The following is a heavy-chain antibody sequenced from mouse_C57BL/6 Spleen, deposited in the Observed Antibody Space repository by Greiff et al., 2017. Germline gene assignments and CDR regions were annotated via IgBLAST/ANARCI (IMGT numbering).Heavy chain of an antibody. D-gene: IGHD4-1*01. CDR2: ISGGGGNT. J-gene: IGHJ2*01. CDR3: ARHWTGFDY. V-gene: IGHV5-9*01. CDR1: GFTFSSYT. Sequence: EVQVVESGGGLVKPGGSLKLSCAASGFTFSSYTMSWVRQTPEKRLEWVATISGGGGNTYYPGSVKGRYTISRDHAKNTLYLQMSSLRSEDTALYYCARHWTGFDYWGQGTTLTVSS.